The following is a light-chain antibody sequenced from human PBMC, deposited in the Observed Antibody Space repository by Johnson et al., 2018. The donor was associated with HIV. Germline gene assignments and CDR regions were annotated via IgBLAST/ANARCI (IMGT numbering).Light chain of an antibody. CDR1: SSNNGNNY. Sequence: QSILTQPPSVSAAPGQRVTISCSGSSSNNGNNYVSWYQQVPGTAPKLLIYDSDKRPSGIPDRFSGSRSGTSATLGVTGLQTGDEVDYYCGTWDSSLSAGGANYVFGTGTKVTVL. CDR2: DSD. CDR3: GTWDSSLSAGGANYV. J-gene: IGLJ1*01. V-gene: IGLV1-51*01.